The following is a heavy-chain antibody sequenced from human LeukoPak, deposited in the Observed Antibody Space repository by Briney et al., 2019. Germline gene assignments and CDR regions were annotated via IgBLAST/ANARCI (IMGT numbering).Heavy chain of an antibody. CDR2: ISYDGSNK. D-gene: IGHD3-9*01. Sequence: GRSLRLSCAASGFTFSSYGMHWVRQAPGKGLEWVAVISYDGSNKYYVDSVKGRFTISRDNSKNTLYLKMNSLRAEDTAVYYCAKDKDDDILTGYLGYWGQGTLVTVSS. V-gene: IGHV3-30*18. J-gene: IGHJ4*02. CDR1: GFTFSSYG. CDR3: AKDKDDDILTGYLGY.